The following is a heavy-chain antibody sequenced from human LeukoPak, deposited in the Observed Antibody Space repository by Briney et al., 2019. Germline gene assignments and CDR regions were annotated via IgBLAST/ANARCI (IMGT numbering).Heavy chain of an antibody. CDR1: GGPISSYY. CDR3: ARHQRWFDP. J-gene: IGHJ5*02. V-gene: IGHV4-59*08. CDR2: IYYSAST. Sequence: MPSETLSLTCTVSGGPISSYYWSWIRQPPGKGLEWIGYIYYSASTNYNPSLKSRVTIPVDTSKNQFSLKRSSVTAADTAVHYCARHQRWFDPWGQGTLVTVSS.